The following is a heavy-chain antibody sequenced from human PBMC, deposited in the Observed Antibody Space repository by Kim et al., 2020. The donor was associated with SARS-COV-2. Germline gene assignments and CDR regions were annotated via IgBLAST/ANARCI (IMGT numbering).Heavy chain of an antibody. CDR2: INPSGGST. Sequence: ASVKVSCKASGYTFTSYYMHWVRQAPGQGLEWMGIINPSGGSTSYAQKFQGRVTMTRDTSTSTVYMELSSLRSEDTAVYYCARVRGITAARRVFDYWGQGTLVTVSS. CDR3: ARVRGITAARRVFDY. CDR1: GYTFTSYY. D-gene: IGHD6-6*01. V-gene: IGHV1-46*01. J-gene: IGHJ4*02.